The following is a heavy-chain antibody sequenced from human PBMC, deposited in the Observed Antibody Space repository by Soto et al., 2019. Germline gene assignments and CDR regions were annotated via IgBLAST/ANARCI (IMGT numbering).Heavy chain of an antibody. Sequence: ASVKVSCKASGGTFSSYTISWVRQAPGQGLEWMGRIIPILGIANYAQKFQGRVTITADKSTSTAYMELSSLRSEDTAVYYCARVVALTNEYYYYYYMDVWGKGTTVTVSS. CDR2: IIPILGIA. V-gene: IGHV1-69*02. J-gene: IGHJ6*03. CDR3: ARVVALTNEYYYYYYMDV. CDR1: GGTFSSYT. D-gene: IGHD1-1*01.